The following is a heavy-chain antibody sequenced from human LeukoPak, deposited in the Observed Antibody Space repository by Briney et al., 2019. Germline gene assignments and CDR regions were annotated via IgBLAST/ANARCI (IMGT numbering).Heavy chain of an antibody. V-gene: IGHV3-23*01. CDR3: AKEPDSSGYFAP. CDR1: GFTFGDYA. CDR2: ISGSGGQT. J-gene: IGHJ5*02. D-gene: IGHD3-22*01. Sequence: GGSLRLSCTGSGFTFGDYAISWVRQAPGKGLEWVSAISGSGGQTYYADSVKGRFTISRDNSRNTLYLQMNSLRAEDTAIYYCAKEPDSSGYFAPWGQGTLVTVSS.